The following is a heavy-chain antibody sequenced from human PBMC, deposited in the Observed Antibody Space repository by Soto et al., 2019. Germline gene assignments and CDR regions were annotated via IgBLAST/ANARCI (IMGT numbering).Heavy chain of an antibody. CDR3: ARDRGYSGYGDY. CDR2: ISAYNGNT. V-gene: IGHV1-18*01. J-gene: IGHJ4*02. D-gene: IGHD5-12*01. Sequence: QVQLVQSGGEVKKPGASVKVSCKASGYSFTSYGISWVRQAPGQGLEWMGWISAYNGNTNYAQKFHGRVTMTTDTSTITADMELRSLRSDDTAVYYWARDRGYSGYGDYWSQGTLVTVSS. CDR1: GYSFTSYG.